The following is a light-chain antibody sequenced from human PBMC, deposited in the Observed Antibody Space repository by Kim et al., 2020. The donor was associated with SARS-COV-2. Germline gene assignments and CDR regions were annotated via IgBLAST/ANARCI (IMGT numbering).Light chain of an antibody. Sequence: AAVGDRGNMTCRTTQSISSHLNWYQQKPGRAPKLLISAASTLQGGVPSRFSGSGSETDFTLTISSLQPEDFATYFCQQSYITPFTFGPGTKVDIK. CDR3: QQSYITPFT. CDR2: AAS. CDR1: QSISSH. J-gene: IGKJ3*01. V-gene: IGKV1-39*01.